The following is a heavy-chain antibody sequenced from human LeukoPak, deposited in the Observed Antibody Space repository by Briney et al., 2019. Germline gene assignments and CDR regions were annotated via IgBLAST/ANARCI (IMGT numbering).Heavy chain of an antibody. J-gene: IGHJ5*02. CDR1: GGSISSGNYY. CDR3: AWGDSSGYPFDP. V-gene: IGHV4-61*02. CDR2: IYTSGGTSGST. Sequence: SETLSLTCTVSGGSISSGNYYWSWIRQPAGKGLEWIGRIYTSGGTSGSTYYNPSLKSRVTISVDTSKNQFSLKLSSVTAADTAVYYCAWGDSSGYPFDPWGQGILVTVSS. D-gene: IGHD3-22*01.